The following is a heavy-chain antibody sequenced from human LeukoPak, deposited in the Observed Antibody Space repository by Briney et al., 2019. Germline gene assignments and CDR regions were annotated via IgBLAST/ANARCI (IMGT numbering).Heavy chain of an antibody. D-gene: IGHD5-12*01. Sequence: GGSLRLSCAASGFTFSDYSMNWVRQAPGKGLEWVSYISTSSSIVYYADSVKGRFTISRDNSQNTLYLQMNSLRAEDTALYYCAKDLGGSTDYWGQGTLVTVSS. CDR2: ISTSSSIV. J-gene: IGHJ4*02. CDR1: GFTFSDYS. CDR3: AKDLGGSTDY. V-gene: IGHV3-48*01.